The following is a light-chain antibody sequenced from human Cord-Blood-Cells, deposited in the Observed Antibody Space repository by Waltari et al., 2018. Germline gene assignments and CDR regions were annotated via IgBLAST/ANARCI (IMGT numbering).Light chain of an antibody. CDR3: SSYTSSSTYV. J-gene: IGLJ1*01. V-gene: IGLV2-14*01. CDR1: SSDVGGYNY. CDR2: DDS. Sequence: QSALTQPASVSVSSGQSLTLSCTGTSSDVGGYNYVCWYLQHPCNAPKRMIYDDSNRPSGVSSRFAGSKSGNTASLTISGLQAEDEADYYCSSYTSSSTYVSGPGPKVTVL.